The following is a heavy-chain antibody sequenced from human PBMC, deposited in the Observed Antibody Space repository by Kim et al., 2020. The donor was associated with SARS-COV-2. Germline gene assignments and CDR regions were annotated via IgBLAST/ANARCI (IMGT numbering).Heavy chain of an antibody. D-gene: IGHD2-15*01. CDR3: DYLVVAVPFDC. V-gene: IGHV3-23*01. CDR2: ISNRDGST. J-gene: IGHJ4*02. Sequence: GGSLRLSCAATGFTSSNYAMTWVRQAPGKGLEWVSTISNRDGSTYYADSVKVRFTMSVDNSKYTLYLQMHSLKAETTAAYYCDYLVVAVPFDCWGQGALV. CDR1: GFTSSNYA.